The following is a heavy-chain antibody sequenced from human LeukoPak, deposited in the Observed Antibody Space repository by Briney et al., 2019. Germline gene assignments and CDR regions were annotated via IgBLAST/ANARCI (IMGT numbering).Heavy chain of an antibody. V-gene: IGHV3-48*03. J-gene: IGHJ5*02. CDR1: GFTFSSYE. Sequence: GGSLRLSCAASGFTFSSYEMNWVRQAPGKGLEWLSYISSSGSTIYYADSVKGRLTISRDNSKNTLYLQMNSLRGEDTAVYYCARAAAETGSFRDNWFDPWGQGTLVTVSS. CDR3: ARAAAETGSFRDNWFDP. D-gene: IGHD3-9*01. CDR2: ISSSGSTI.